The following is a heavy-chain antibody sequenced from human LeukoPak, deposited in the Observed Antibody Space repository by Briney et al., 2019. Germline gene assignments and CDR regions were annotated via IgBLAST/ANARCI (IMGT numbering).Heavy chain of an antibody. CDR3: AKDSACSGGSCYLPGAFDI. CDR2: IRRNGGST. CDR1: GFTLSSYS. D-gene: IGHD2-15*01. Sequence: PGGSLRLSCAASGFTLSSYSMSWVRQAPGKGLEWVSAIRRNGGSTYYADSVTGRFTISRDNSKNTLYLQMNSLRAEDTAVHYCAKDSACSGGSCYLPGAFDIWGQGTMVTVSS. J-gene: IGHJ3*02. V-gene: IGHV3-23*01.